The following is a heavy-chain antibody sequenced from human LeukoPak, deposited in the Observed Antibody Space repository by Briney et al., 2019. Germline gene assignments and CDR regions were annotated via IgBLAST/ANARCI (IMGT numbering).Heavy chain of an antibody. CDR2: IIPIFGTA. D-gene: IGHD5-12*01. J-gene: IGHJ6*04. CDR3: ARSPGIRGYSGYEPMDV. Sequence: SVKVSCKASGYTFTDYFLHWVRQAPGQGLEWMGGIIPIFGTANYAQKLQGRVTITADESTSTAYMELSSLRSEDTAVYYCARSPGIRGYSGYEPMDVWGKGTTVTISS. CDR1: GYTFTDYF. V-gene: IGHV1-69*13.